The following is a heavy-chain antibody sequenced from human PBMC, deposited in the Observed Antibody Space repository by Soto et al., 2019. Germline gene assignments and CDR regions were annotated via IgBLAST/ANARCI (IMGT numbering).Heavy chain of an antibody. Sequence: DVQLVESGGGLIQPGESLRLSCAAFGFTISGKKYVAWVRQAPGKGLEWVSALYDLDGSFYAASVKGRFTTSSDSSKTTVYLQMNSLRAEDTAIYYCGREWKVVSLDPWGQGTLVTVSS. J-gene: IGHJ5*02. CDR2: LYDLDGS. D-gene: IGHD1-1*01. V-gene: IGHV3-53*01. CDR1: GFTISGKKY. CDR3: GREWKVVSLDP.